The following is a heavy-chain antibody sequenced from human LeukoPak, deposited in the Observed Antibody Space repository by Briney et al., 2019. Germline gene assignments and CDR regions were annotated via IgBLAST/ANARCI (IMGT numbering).Heavy chain of an antibody. D-gene: IGHD3-16*01. V-gene: IGHV4-59*01. CDR2: IHYSGSA. CDR3: ARWGMTTPYYYYMDV. CDR1: NGPINTYQ. Sequence: SETLSLTCTVSNGPINTYQWSWIRQPPGKGLEWIGNIHYSGSANYNPSLKSRVTTSVDTSKNQFSLKLSSVTAADTAVYYCARWGMTTPYYYYMDVWGKGTTVTVSS. J-gene: IGHJ6*03.